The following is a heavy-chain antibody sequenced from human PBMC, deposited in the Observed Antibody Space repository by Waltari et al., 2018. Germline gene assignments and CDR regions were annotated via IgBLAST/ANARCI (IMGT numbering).Heavy chain of an antibody. CDR2: INPNSGGT. CDR1: GYTFTGYY. V-gene: IGHV1-2*06. Sequence: QVQLVQSGAEVKKPGASVKVSCKASGYTFTGYYMHWVRQAPGQGLEWMGRINPNSGGTNYAQKFQGRVTMTRDTSISTAYMELSRLRSDDTAVYYCARGIVVVPAAMRDYYYYGMDVWGQGTTVTVSS. CDR3: ARGIVVVPAAMRDYYYYGMDV. J-gene: IGHJ6*02. D-gene: IGHD2-2*01.